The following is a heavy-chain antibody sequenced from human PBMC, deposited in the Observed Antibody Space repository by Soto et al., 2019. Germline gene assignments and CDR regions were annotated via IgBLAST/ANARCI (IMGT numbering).Heavy chain of an antibody. V-gene: IGHV3-48*02. Sequence: GGSLRLSCAASGFTFSSYSMNWVRQAPGKGLEWVSYISSSSSTIYYADSVKGRFTISRDNAKNSLYLQMNSLRDEDTAVYYCAREREWGYYYDSSGYSDFDYWGQGTLVTVSS. CDR3: AREREWGYYYDSSGYSDFDY. J-gene: IGHJ4*02. CDR2: ISSSSSTI. CDR1: GFTFSSYS. D-gene: IGHD3-22*01.